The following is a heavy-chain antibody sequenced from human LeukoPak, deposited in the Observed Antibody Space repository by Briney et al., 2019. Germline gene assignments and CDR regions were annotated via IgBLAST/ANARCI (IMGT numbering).Heavy chain of an antibody. Sequence: GESLKISCKGSRYSFTSYWIGWVRQMPGKGLDWMGIIYPGDSDTRYSPSFQGQVTISADKSISTAYLQWSSLKASDTAVYYCARDRIAAAENWFDPWGQGTLVTVSS. CDR3: ARDRIAAAENWFDP. J-gene: IGHJ5*02. CDR1: RYSFTSYW. CDR2: IYPGDSDT. D-gene: IGHD6-13*01. V-gene: IGHV5-51*01.